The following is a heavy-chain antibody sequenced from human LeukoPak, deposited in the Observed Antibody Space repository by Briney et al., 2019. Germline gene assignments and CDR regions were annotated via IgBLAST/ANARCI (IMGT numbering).Heavy chain of an antibody. V-gene: IGHV5-51*01. Sequence: GESLKISCKGSGYSFAYYWIGWVRQMPGKGLEWMGIIYPGDFDTRYSPSFQGQVTISADKSINTANLQWSSLKASDTAMYYCARHIRYSSGYYLVDYWGQGTLVTVSS. J-gene: IGHJ4*02. CDR2: IYPGDFDT. D-gene: IGHD3-22*01. CDR3: ARHIRYSSGYYLVDY. CDR1: GYSFAYYW.